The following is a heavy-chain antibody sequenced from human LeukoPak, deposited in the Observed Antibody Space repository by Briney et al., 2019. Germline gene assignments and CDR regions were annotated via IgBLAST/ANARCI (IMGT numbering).Heavy chain of an antibody. CDR1: GFTFDDYA. CDR3: AKDESGSYFGY. D-gene: IGHD1-26*01. CDR2: IWYDGSNK. J-gene: IGHJ4*02. V-gene: IGHV3-33*06. Sequence: PGGSLRLSCAASGFTFDDYAMHWVRQAPGKGLEWVAVIWYDGSNKYYADSVKGRFTISRDNSKNTLYLQMNSLRAEDTAVYYCAKDESGSYFGYWGQGTLVTVSS.